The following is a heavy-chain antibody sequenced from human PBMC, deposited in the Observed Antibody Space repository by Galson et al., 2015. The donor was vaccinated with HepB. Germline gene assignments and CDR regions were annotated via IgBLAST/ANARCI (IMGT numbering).Heavy chain of an antibody. Sequence: SVKVSCKASGYTFTSYGVSWVRQAPGQGLEWMGWISGYNDDTKYAEKVQGRVTMTTDTSTSTAYMELRSLRSDDTAVYYCARETPPHIVPADYWGQGTLVTVSS. CDR1: GYTFTSYG. V-gene: IGHV1-18*04. CDR2: ISGYNDDT. D-gene: IGHD2-2*01. CDR3: ARETPPHIVPADY. J-gene: IGHJ4*02.